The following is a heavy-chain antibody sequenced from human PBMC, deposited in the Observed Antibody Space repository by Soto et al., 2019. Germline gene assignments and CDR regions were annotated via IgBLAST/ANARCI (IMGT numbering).Heavy chain of an antibody. CDR3: AGPILQSPGYYYGMDV. CDR2: IIPIFGAA. CDR1: GGTFSSFA. J-gene: IGHJ6*02. V-gene: IGHV1-69*12. Sequence: QVQLVQSGAEVKKPGSSVKVSCKASGGTFSSFAINWVRQAPGQGLEWMGGIIPIFGAADYAQKFQGRVTITADEXTXXAYMELSSLRSEDTAVYYCAGPILQSPGYYYGMDVWGQGTTVTVSS.